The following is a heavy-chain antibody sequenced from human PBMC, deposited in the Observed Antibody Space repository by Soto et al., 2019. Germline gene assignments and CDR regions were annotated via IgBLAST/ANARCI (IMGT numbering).Heavy chain of an antibody. J-gene: IGHJ4*02. V-gene: IGHV3-21*06. CDR1: GFTFGSFT. D-gene: IGHD3-16*01. CDR2: ISSSSAYI. Sequence: EVHLVEAGGGLVKPGESLTLSCAASGFTFGSFTLNWVRQAPGKGLEWVSSISSSSAYIYYAESVKGRFTISRDNARSTLYLQMNSLRLDDTAVYFCARDGLTFGGDWDQGTLVAVSS. CDR3: ARDGLTFGGD.